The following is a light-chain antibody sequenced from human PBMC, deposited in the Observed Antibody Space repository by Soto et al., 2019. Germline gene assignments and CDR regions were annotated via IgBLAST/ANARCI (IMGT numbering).Light chain of an antibody. CDR1: QSISSW. J-gene: IGKJ2*01. V-gene: IGKV1-5*03. Sequence: DIQMTQSPSTLSASVGDRVTITCRASQSISSWLAWYQQKPGKAPKLLIYKASSLESGVPSRFSGSGSGTEYTLTISSLQPDDFATYYCQQYNSYPFTFGQGTKLEIK. CDR2: KAS. CDR3: QQYNSYPFT.